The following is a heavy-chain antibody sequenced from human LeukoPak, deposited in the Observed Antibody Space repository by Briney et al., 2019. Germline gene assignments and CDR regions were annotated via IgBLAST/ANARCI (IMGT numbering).Heavy chain of an antibody. CDR3: ASARFCDY. V-gene: IGHV3-7*01. J-gene: IGHJ4*02. D-gene: IGHD3-3*01. Sequence: PGGSLRLSCAASGFTFSRYWMNWVRQTPGKGLEWVANIKEDGSEKNYVDSVKGRFTISRDNTKNSLYLQMNSLTAEDTAVYYCASARFCDYWGQGTLVTVSS. CDR2: IKEDGSEK. CDR1: GFTFSRYW.